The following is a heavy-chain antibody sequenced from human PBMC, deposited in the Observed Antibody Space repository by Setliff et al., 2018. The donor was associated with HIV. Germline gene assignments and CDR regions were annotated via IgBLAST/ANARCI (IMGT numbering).Heavy chain of an antibody. V-gene: IGHV4-39*07. CDR1: GGSNNSRGYY. Sequence: SETLSLTCTVSGGSNNSRGYYWGWIRQPPGRGLEWIPSIYYRGTPYYSPSLKSRVNISIDASKNQFSLNLTSVIAADTAIYFCARDRGDHTFWSPYVSHDAFEIWGRGTRVTVS. D-gene: IGHD3-3*01. CDR3: ARDRGDHTFWSPYVSHDAFEI. CDR2: IYYRGTP. J-gene: IGHJ3*02.